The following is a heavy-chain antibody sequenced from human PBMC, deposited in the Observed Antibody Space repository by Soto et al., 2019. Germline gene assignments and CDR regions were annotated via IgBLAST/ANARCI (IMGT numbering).Heavy chain of an antibody. CDR2: ISYDGTKK. Sequence: QVQLEESGGGVVQPERSLRLSCAASRFTFGSYAMHWVRQAPGKGLEWVASISYDGTKKDYADSLQGRFTISRDNSKSPLNLQRNHPRPENPGVFFWGGPILVGGGGFDYWGRGTLVTVSS. CDR1: RFTFGSYA. J-gene: IGHJ4*02. V-gene: IGHV3-30-3*01. CDR3: GGPILVGGGGFDY. D-gene: IGHD2-21*01.